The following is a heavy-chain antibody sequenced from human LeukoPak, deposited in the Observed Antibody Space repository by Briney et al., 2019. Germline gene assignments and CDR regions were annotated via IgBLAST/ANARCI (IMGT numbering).Heavy chain of an antibody. CDR2: ISAYNGNT. CDR1: GYTFTSYG. V-gene: IGHV1-18*01. Sequence: ASVKVSCKASGYTFTSYGISWVRQAPGQGLEWMGWISAYNGNTNYAQKLQGRVTMTTDTSTSTAYMELRSLRSDDTAVYYCARDSSSWEPYYYGMDVWGQGTTVTVSS. CDR3: ARDSSSWEPYYYGMDV. D-gene: IGHD6-13*01. J-gene: IGHJ6*02.